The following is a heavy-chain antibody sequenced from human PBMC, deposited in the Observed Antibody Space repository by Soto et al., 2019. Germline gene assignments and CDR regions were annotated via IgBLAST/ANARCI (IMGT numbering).Heavy chain of an antibody. V-gene: IGHV6-1*01. J-gene: IGHJ6*02. D-gene: IGHD2-8*01. CDR2: TYYRSKWYN. CDR3: AREDCTNGVCYAPTYYYYGMDV. Sequence: SQTLSLTCAISGDSVSSNSAAWNWIRQSPSRGLEWLGRTYYRSKWYNDYAVSVKSRITINPDTSKNQFSLQLNSVTPEDTAVYYCAREDCTNGVCYAPTYYYYGMDVWGQGTTVTVSS. CDR1: GDSVSSNSAA.